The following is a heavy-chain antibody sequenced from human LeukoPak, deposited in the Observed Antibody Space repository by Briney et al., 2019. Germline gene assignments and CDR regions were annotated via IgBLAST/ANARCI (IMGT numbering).Heavy chain of an antibody. D-gene: IGHD2-15*01. V-gene: IGHV3-53*01. CDR2: IYSGGST. CDR1: GFTVSSNY. J-gene: IGHJ4*02. Sequence: GGSLRLSCAASGFTVSSNYMSWVRQAPGKGLEWVSVIYSGGSTYYADSVKGRFTISRDNSKNTLYLQMNSLRAEDTAVYYCARLGCSGGSCYSGDDYFDYWGQGTLVTVSS. CDR3: ARLGCSGGSCYSGDDYFDY.